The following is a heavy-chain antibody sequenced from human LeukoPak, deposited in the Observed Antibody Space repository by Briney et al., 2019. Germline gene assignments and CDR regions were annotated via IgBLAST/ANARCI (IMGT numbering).Heavy chain of an antibody. CDR1: GGTFSSYA. Sequence: GASVKVSCKASGGTFSSYAISWVRQAPGQGLEWMGGIIPIFGTANYAQKFQGRVTITADKSTSTAYMELSSLRSEDTAVYYCARERVDYYDSSGYGDYWGQGTLVTVSS. V-gene: IGHV1-69*06. D-gene: IGHD3-22*01. J-gene: IGHJ4*02. CDR3: ARERVDYYDSSGYGDY. CDR2: IIPIFGTA.